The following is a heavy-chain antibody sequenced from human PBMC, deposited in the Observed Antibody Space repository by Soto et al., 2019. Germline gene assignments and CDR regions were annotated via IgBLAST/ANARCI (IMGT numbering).Heavy chain of an antibody. CDR3: ARDPYGDYSFLY. Sequence: QVQLVQSGAEVKKPGASVKVSCKASGYTFTGYYMHWVRQAPGQGLEWMGWINPNSGGTNYTQKFQGWVTMTRETSISTAYMELSRLRSDDTAVYYCARDPYGDYSFLYWGQGTLVTVSS. J-gene: IGHJ4*02. CDR2: INPNSGGT. D-gene: IGHD4-17*01. CDR1: GYTFTGYY. V-gene: IGHV1-2*04.